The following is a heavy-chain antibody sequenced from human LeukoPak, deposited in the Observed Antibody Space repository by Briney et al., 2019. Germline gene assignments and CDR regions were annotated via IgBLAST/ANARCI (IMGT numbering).Heavy chain of an antibody. CDR1: GFTFSTYA. J-gene: IGHJ4*02. Sequence: PGGSLRLSCAASGFTFSTYAMSWVRQAPGKGLEGVSAISGSGGSTYYADSVKGGFTISRDNSKNTLYLQMNSLRAEDTSIYFCAKALEQETVIALDSWGQGTLVTVSS. V-gene: IGHV3-23*01. CDR3: AKALEQETVIALDS. D-gene: IGHD6-13*01. CDR2: ISGSGGST.